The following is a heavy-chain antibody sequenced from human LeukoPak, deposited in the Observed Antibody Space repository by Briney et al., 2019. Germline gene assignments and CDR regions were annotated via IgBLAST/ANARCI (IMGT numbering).Heavy chain of an antibody. CDR1: GFTFSSYA. J-gene: IGHJ4*02. CDR2: ISGSGGST. Sequence: PGGSLRLSCAASGFTFSSYAMSWVRQAPGKGLEWVSAISGSGGSTYYADSVKGRFTISGDNSKNTLYLQMNSLRAEDTAVYYCAKASWRDMRPYYFDYWGQGTLVTVSS. CDR3: AKASWRDMRPYYFDY. V-gene: IGHV3-23*01. D-gene: IGHD5-24*01.